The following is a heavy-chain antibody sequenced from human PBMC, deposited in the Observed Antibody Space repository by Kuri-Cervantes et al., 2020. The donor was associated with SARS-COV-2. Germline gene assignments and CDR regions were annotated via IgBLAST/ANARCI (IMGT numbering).Heavy chain of an antibody. J-gene: IGHJ6*02. CDR1: GFTFSGSA. CDR2: ISSSSSTT. Sequence: GESLKISCAASGFTFSGSAMHWVRQAPGKGLEWVSYISSSSSTTYYADSVKGRFTISRDNAKNSLYLQMNSLRDEDTAVYYCARQYYDILTGYYLYGMDVWGQGTTVTVSS. V-gene: IGHV3-48*02. D-gene: IGHD3-9*01. CDR3: ARQYYDILTGYYLYGMDV.